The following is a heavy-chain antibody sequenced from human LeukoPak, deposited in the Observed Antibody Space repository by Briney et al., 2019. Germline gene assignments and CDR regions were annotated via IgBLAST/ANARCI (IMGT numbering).Heavy chain of an antibody. CDR3: AKRIQSAMATGY. Sequence: GGSLRLSCAASGFTFSSYAMSWVRQAPGKGLEWVSSISSTGGTTYYADSVKGRFTISRDNSKNTLYPQMNSLRAEDTAVYYCAKRIQSAMATGYWGQGTLVTVSS. D-gene: IGHD5-18*01. V-gene: IGHV3-23*01. CDR1: GFTFSSYA. J-gene: IGHJ4*02. CDR2: ISSTGGTT.